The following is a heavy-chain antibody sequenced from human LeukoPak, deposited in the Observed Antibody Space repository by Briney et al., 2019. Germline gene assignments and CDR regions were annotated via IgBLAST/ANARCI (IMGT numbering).Heavy chain of an antibody. V-gene: IGHV3-30*02. D-gene: IGHD2-15*01. CDR1: GFTFSSYG. Sequence: PGGSLRLSCAASGFTFSSYGMHWVRQAPGKGLEWVAFIRYDGSNKYYADSVKGRFTISRDNAKNTLYLQMNSLRAEDTAVYYCARDWWGDGDYYYYYMDVWGKGTTVTVSS. J-gene: IGHJ6*03. CDR2: IRYDGSNK. CDR3: ARDWWGDGDYYYYYMDV.